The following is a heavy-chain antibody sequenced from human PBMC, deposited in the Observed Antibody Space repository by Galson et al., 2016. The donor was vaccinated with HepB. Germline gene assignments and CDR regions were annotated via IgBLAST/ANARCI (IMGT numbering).Heavy chain of an antibody. Sequence: SVKVSCKASGGTFTYSNYAISWVRQAPGQGLEWMGGIITMFGTTTYAQKFQGRVTLTAGESTSTVYMELSSLRSQETAIYCCARAEDACLEWLLEAWGQGTLVTVSS. CDR3: ARAEDACLEWLLEA. CDR1: GGTFTYSNYA. CDR2: IITMFGTT. J-gene: IGHJ4*02. D-gene: IGHD3-3*02. V-gene: IGHV1-69*13.